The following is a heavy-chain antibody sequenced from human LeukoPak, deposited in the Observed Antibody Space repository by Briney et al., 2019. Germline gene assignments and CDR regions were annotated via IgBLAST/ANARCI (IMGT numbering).Heavy chain of an antibody. D-gene: IGHD4-17*01. J-gene: IGHJ6*02. CDR1: GYTLTELS. Sequence: GASVKVSCKVAGYTLTELSMHWVRQAPGKGLEWMGGFDPDDGETIYAQKFQGRVTMTEDTSTDTAYMELSSLRSEDTAVYYCATDGKNGGVDYGDPRYYYYYGMDVWGQGTTVTVSS. CDR3: ATDGKNGGVDYGDPRYYYYYGMDV. CDR2: FDPDDGET. V-gene: IGHV1-24*01.